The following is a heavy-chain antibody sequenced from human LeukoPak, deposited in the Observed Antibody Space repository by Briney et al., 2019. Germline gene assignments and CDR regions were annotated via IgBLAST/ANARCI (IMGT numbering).Heavy chain of an antibody. J-gene: IGHJ5*02. CDR3: ATFSYAGNAGGSAGS. V-gene: IGHV3-23*01. D-gene: IGHD4-23*01. CDR1: GSTFSSFG. Sequence: GGSLRLSCVASGSTFSSFGMTWVRQTPGNGLEWVSSISGGGDNTYYADSVKGRSTISRDNSKNTVSLQMNSLRADDTAVYHCATFSYAGNAGGSAGSWGQGTLVTVSS. CDR2: ISGGGDNT.